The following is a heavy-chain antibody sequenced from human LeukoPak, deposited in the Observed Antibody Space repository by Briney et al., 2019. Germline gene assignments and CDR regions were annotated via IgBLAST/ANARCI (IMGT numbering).Heavy chain of an antibody. CDR3: ARDLKSFNL. CDR1: GFYFSASL. J-gene: IGHJ5*02. V-gene: IGHV3-7*04. Sequence: PWGSRRLSCVAAGFYFSASLMRWVCQAPGQGLELVANIKQYGSQEIYLDSVMGRFTSSRDNGNNSLYLHMSRLRVEDTAVYYCARDLKSFNLWGQGALVTV. D-gene: IGHD1-26*01. CDR2: IKQYGSQE.